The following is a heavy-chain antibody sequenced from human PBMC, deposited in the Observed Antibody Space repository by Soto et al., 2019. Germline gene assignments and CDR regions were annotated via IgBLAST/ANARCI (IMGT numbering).Heavy chain of an antibody. D-gene: IGHD3-22*01. CDR2: IKEDGSEK. Sequence: EVQLVESGGGLVQPGGSLRLSCAASRITFNYYWMTWVRQAPGKGLEWVANIKEDGSEKHYVDSVKGRFTISRDNAKNSLYMQMNNLRAEDTSVYYCARATRESHSTGYRPSDLWGQGALVTVSS. CDR3: ARATRESHSTGYRPSDL. J-gene: IGHJ1*01. V-gene: IGHV3-7*05. CDR1: RITFNYYW.